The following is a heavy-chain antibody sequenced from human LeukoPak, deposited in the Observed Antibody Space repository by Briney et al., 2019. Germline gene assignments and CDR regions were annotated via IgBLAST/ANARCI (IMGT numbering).Heavy chain of an antibody. Sequence: PGGSLRLSCAASGFTFSSYWMIWVRQAPGKGLEWVANIKQDGSEKYYVDSVKGRFTISRDNAKNSLYLQMNSLRAEDTAVYYCARDSVSSYNDAFDIWGQGTMVTVSS. CDR3: ARDSVSSYNDAFDI. CDR2: IKQDGSEK. D-gene: IGHD3-10*01. J-gene: IGHJ3*02. CDR1: GFTFSSYW. V-gene: IGHV3-7*01.